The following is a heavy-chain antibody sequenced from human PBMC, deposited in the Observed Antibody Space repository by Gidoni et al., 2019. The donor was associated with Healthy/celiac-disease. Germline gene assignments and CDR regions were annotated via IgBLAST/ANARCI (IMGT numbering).Heavy chain of an antibody. CDR3: ARVGYSYGALRFDP. Sequence: QVQLQESGPGLVNPSQTLSLTCTVPGGSISSGSYYWSWIRQPAGKGLEWIGRIYTSGSTNYNPSLKSRVTISVDTSKNQFSLKLSSVTAADTAVYYCARVGYSYGALRFDPWGQGTLVTVSS. CDR1: GGSISSGSYY. J-gene: IGHJ5*02. V-gene: IGHV4-61*02. D-gene: IGHD5-18*01. CDR2: IYTSGST.